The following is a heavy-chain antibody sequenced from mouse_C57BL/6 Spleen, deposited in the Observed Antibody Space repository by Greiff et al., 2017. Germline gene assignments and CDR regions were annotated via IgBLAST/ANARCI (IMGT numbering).Heavy chain of an antibody. J-gene: IGHJ1*03. Sequence: QVHVKQSGPELVKPGASVKISCKASGYAFSSSWMNWVKQRPGKGLEWIGRIYPGDGDTNYNGKFKGKATLTADKSSSTAYMQRNSLTSEDSAVYFCARRLLRRESWYFDVWGKGTTGTVSA. D-gene: IGHD2-3*01. CDR3: ARRLLRRESWYFDV. V-gene: IGHV1-82*01. CDR2: IYPGDGDT. CDR1: GYAFSSSW.